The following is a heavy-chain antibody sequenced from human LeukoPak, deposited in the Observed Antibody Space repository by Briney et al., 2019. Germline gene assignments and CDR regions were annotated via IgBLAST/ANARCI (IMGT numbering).Heavy chain of an antibody. CDR1: GFTFGDYA. D-gene: IGHD1-7*01. J-gene: IGHJ4*02. CDR3: ARVMGNYATDY. CDR2: ISSSDNTI. Sequence: GGSLRLSCTASGFTFGDYAMSWIRQAPGKGLEWVSYISSSDNTIYYADSVKGRFTMSRDNAKNSLYLQMNSLRAEDTAVYYCARVMGNYATDYWGQGTLVTVSS. V-gene: IGHV3-11*04.